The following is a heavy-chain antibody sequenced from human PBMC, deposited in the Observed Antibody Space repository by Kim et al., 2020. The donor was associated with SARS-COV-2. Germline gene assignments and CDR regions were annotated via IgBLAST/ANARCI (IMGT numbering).Heavy chain of an antibody. CDR2: IYYSGST. CDR1: GGSISSYY. D-gene: IGHD3-22*01. Sequence: SETLSLTCTVSGGSISSYYWSWIRQPPGKGLEWIGYIYYSGSTNYNPSLKSRVTISVDTSKNQFSLKLSSVTAADTAVYYCARDEYYDSSGYYYGHYFDYWGQGTLVTVSS. V-gene: IGHV4-59*01. CDR3: ARDEYYDSSGYYYGHYFDY. J-gene: IGHJ4*02.